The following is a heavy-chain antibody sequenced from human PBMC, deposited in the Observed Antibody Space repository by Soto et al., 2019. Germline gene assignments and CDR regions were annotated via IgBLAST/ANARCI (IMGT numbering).Heavy chain of an antibody. CDR1: GGTFSSNA. J-gene: IGHJ4*02. D-gene: IGHD5-18*01. CDR3: ATGGSRYSSGPRFYFEF. V-gene: IGHV1-69*12. CDR2: IIPIFGTA. Sequence: QVQLVQSGAEVKKPGSSVKVTCKASGGTFSSNAISWVRQAPGQGLEWMGGIIPIFGTAHYAQKFQGRVTITADESTSTASMELSSLKSEDTAVYYFATGGSRYSSGPRFYFEFWGQGTLVTVSS.